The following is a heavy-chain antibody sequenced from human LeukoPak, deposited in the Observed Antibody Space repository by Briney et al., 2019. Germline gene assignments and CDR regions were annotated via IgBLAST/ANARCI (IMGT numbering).Heavy chain of an antibody. CDR1: GYTFTSCD. V-gene: IGHV1-8*01. CDR3: TRGSSGRRDN. D-gene: IGHD6-19*01. J-gene: IGHJ4*02. Sequence: ASVKVSCKASGYTFTSCDISWGRQDTGQGLDWMGWMNPNRGNTGYGQSFQGRITMTRDISIGTAYMELSNLTSEDTAIYYCTRGSSGRRDNWGQEALVTVSA. CDR2: MNPNRGNT.